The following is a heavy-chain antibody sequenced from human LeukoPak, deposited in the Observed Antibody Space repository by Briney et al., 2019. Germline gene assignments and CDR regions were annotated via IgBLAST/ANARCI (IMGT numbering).Heavy chain of an antibody. V-gene: IGHV3-11*01. CDR2: ISSSGGTI. J-gene: IGHJ4*02. CDR3: ARGSSGVY. CDR1: GFTFSDYH. D-gene: IGHD1-26*01. Sequence: GGSLRLSCAASGFTFSDYHMSWIRQAPGKGLEWVSYISSSGGTIYYADSVKGRFTISRDNAKNSLYLQMNSLRVEDTAVYYCARGSSGVYWGRGTLVTVSS.